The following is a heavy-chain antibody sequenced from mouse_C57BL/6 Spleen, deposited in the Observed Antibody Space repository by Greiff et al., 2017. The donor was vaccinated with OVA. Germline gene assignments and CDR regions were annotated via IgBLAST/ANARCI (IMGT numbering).Heavy chain of an antibody. V-gene: IGHV5-9-1*02. J-gene: IGHJ3*01. D-gene: IGHD1-1*01. Sequence: DVMLVESGEGLVKPGGSLKLSCAASGFTFSSYAMSWVRQTPEKRLEWVAYISSGGDYIYYADTVKGRFTISRDNARNTLYLQMSSLKSEDTAMYYCTRERGSTTVVEGAWFAYWGQGTLVTVSA. CDR2: ISSGGDYI. CDR3: TRERGSTTVVEGAWFAY. CDR1: GFTFSSYA.